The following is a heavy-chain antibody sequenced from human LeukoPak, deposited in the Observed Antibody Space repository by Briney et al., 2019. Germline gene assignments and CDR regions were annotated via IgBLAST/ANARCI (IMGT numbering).Heavy chain of an antibody. V-gene: IGHV4-39*07. Sequence: SETLSLTCSVSGGSISSSSYYWGWIRQPPGKGLEWIGSIYYSGSTYYNPSLKSRVTISVDTSKNQFSLKLSSVTAADTAVYYCASITGTVFDYWGQGALVTVSS. CDR3: ASITGTVFDY. CDR2: IYYSGST. CDR1: GGSISSSSYY. J-gene: IGHJ4*02. D-gene: IGHD7-27*01.